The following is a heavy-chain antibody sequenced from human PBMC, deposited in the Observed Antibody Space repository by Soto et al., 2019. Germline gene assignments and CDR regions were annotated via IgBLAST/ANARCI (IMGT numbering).Heavy chain of an antibody. CDR1: GGTFSIYT. J-gene: IGHJ3*02. Sequence: GASLKVSCKASGGTFSIYTISWVRQAPGQGLEWMGRIIPILGIANYAQKFQGRVTITADKSTSTAYMELSSLRSEDTAVYYCARDHRFPGVVFDIWGQGTMVTVSS. CDR3: ARDHRFPGVVFDI. CDR2: IIPILGIA. D-gene: IGHD3-10*01. V-gene: IGHV1-69*04.